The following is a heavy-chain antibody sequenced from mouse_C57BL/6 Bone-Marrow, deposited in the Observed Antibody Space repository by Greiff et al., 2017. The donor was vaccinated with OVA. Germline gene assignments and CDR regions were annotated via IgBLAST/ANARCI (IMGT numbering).Heavy chain of an antibody. V-gene: IGHV14-3*01. CDR3: ASSFNWDGWYFDV. J-gene: IGHJ1*03. D-gene: IGHD4-1*02. CDR2: IDPANGNT. CDR1: GFNIKNTY. Sequence: VQLKESVAELVRPGASVKLSCTASGFNIKNTYMHWVKQRPEQGLEWIGRIDPANGNTKYAPKFQGKATITADTSSNTAYLQLSSLTSEDTAIYYCASSFNWDGWYFDVWGTGTTVTVSS.